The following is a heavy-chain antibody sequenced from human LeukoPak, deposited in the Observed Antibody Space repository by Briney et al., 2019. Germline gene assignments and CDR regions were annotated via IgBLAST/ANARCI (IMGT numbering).Heavy chain of an antibody. V-gene: IGHV4-31*03. J-gene: IGHJ4*02. CDR3: ARGLSGGSCYPN. Sequence: SETLSLTCTVSGGSISSGGYYWSWIRQHPGKGLEWIGYIYYSGSTYYNPSLKSRVTISVDTSKNQFSLKLGSVTAADTAVYYCARGLSGGSCYPNWGQGTLVTVSS. CDR1: GGSISSGGYY. CDR2: IYYSGST. D-gene: IGHD2-15*01.